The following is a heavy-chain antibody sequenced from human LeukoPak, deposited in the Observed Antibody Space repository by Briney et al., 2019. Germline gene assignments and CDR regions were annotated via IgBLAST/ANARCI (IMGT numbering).Heavy chain of an antibody. V-gene: IGHV5-51*01. Sequence: GESLKISCKGSGYSFTSYWIGWVRQRPGKGLEWMGIIYPGDSDTRYSPSFQGQVTISADKSISTAYLQWSSLKASDTAMYYCARYPDFWSGYSHWYFDLWGRGTLVTVSS. CDR1: GYSFTSYW. J-gene: IGHJ2*01. CDR2: IYPGDSDT. D-gene: IGHD3-3*01. CDR3: ARYPDFWSGYSHWYFDL.